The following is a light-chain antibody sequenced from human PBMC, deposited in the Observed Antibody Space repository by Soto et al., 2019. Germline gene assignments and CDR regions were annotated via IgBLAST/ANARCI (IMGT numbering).Light chain of an antibody. CDR2: DAS. V-gene: IGKV3-11*01. CDR3: QQRSNWPPLYT. Sequence: EIVLTQSPATLSLSPGERATLSCRASQSVSSYLAWYQQKPAQAPRLLIYDASNRATGIPARFSGSGSGTDLTLTISSLGPEDFAVYYCQQRSNWPPLYTFGQGTKLEIK. CDR1: QSVSSY. J-gene: IGKJ2*01.